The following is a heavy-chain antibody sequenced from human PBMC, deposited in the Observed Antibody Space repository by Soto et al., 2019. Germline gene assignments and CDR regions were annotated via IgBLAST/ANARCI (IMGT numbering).Heavy chain of an antibody. CDR1: GGSITSYY. V-gene: IGHV4-59*01. CDR3: AREEPHSSGRYDY. CDR2: NYNSAST. J-gene: IGHJ4*02. Sequence: QVQLQESGSGLVKPSETLSLTCTVSGGSITSYYWTWIRQPPGKGLEWIGYNYNSASTNYNPSFKSRVTTSLDTSRNQFSLKLTSVTAADTAVYYCAREEPHSSGRYDYWGQGILVTVSS. D-gene: IGHD6-19*01.